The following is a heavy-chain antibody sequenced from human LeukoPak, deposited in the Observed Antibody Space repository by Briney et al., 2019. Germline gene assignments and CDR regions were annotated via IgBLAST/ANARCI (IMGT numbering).Heavy chain of an antibody. J-gene: IGHJ4*02. Sequence: GGSLRLSCAASGFTFSSYWMNWVRQAPGKGLAWVSRIASDGSSTTYEDSVKGRFSISRDNAKNTLYLQMNSLRVEDTAVYYCARGRPHGNDYWGQGTLVTVSS. CDR3: ARGRPHGNDY. CDR2: IASDGSST. D-gene: IGHD4-23*01. CDR1: GFTFSSYW. V-gene: IGHV3-74*01.